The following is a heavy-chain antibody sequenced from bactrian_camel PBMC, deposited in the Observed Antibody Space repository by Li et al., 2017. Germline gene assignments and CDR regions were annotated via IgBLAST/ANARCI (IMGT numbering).Heavy chain of an antibody. CDR1: GSTYGDYC. CDR2: ISGTGTT. D-gene: IGHD1*01. Sequence: VQLVESGGGSVQAGGSLTLSCTESGSTYGDYCMAWFRQAVGKQREWVASISGTGTTGYADSLKGRFTISRDATKDTLFLRMTNLKPEDTAVYTCAAATGYSCLRGFTYWGQGTQVTVS. CDR3: AAATGYSCLRGFTY. J-gene: IGHJ4*01. V-gene: IGHV3S55*01.